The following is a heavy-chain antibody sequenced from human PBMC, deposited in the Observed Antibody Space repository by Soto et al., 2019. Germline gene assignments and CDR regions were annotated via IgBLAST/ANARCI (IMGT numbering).Heavy chain of an antibody. CDR2: MNPTSGNK. V-gene: IGHV1-8*01. CDR3: ARDYSSGYGMDV. CDR1: GYTFTSYD. J-gene: IGHJ6*02. Sequence: ASVKVSCKASGYTFTSYDINWVRQATGQGPGRMGWMNPTSGNKDYAQNFQGTVTITWDTSISTANMELSSLRAEVTAVYSCARDYSSGYGMDVWGQGTTGSVSS. D-gene: IGHD6-19*01.